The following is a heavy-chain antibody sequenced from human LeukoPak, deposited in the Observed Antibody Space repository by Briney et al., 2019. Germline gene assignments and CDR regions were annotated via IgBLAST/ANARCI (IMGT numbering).Heavy chain of an antibody. CDR2: VSGSAGRT. V-gene: IGHV3-23*01. CDR1: GFTFSSFA. CDR3: AKNRGHCVDGVCHNYYYMDV. Sequence: GGSLRLSCAASGFTFSSFAMTWVRQAPGKGLEWVSTVSGSAGRTDYADSVKGRFTISRDSLKNTLYLQMNGLRAEDTAVYYCAKNRGHCVDGVCHNYYYMDVWGRGTTVTVSS. D-gene: IGHD2-8*02. J-gene: IGHJ6*03.